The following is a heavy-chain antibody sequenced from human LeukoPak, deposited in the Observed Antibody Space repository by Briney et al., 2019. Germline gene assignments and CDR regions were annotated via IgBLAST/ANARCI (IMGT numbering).Heavy chain of an antibody. CDR3: AKADWKRYSSGPYKGKFDY. CDR2: IKQDGSEK. D-gene: IGHD6-19*01. V-gene: IGHV3-7*03. CDR1: GFTFSNHW. J-gene: IGHJ4*02. Sequence: PGGSLRLSCAASGFTFSNHWMSWVRQAPGKGLEWVANIKQDGSEKYYVDSVKGRLSISRDNAKNSLFLQMNSLRAEDTAVYYCAKADWKRYSSGPYKGKFDYWGQGTLATVSS.